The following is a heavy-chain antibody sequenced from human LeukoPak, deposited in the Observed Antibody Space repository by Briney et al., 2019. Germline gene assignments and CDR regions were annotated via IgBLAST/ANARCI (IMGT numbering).Heavy chain of an antibody. CDR3: ARDRYSSDYYYGMDV. CDR2: IYYSGST. Sequence: SETLSLTCTVSGGSISSSSYYWSWIRQPPGKGLEWIGYIYYSGSTNYNPSLKGRVTISVDTSKNQFSLKLSSVTAADTAVYYCARDRYSSDYYYGMDVWGQGTTVTVSS. V-gene: IGHV4-61*01. D-gene: IGHD5-18*01. J-gene: IGHJ6*02. CDR1: GGSISSSSYY.